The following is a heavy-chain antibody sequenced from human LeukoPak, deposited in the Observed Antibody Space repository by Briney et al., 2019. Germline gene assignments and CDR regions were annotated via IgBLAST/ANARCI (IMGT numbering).Heavy chain of an antibody. Sequence: PGGSLRPSCAASGFTFSSYSMNWVRQAPGKGLEWVSSISSSSSYIYYADSVKGRFTISRDNAKNSLYLQMNSLRAEDTAVYYCARSYSSSWYEGDYWGQGTLVTVSS. CDR3: ARSYSSSWYEGDY. CDR2: ISSSSSYI. D-gene: IGHD6-13*01. J-gene: IGHJ4*02. V-gene: IGHV3-21*01. CDR1: GFTFSSYS.